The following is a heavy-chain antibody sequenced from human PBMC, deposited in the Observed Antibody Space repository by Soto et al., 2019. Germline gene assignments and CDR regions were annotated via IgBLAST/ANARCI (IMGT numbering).Heavy chain of an antibody. D-gene: IGHD7-27*01. CDR3: ARGYLGSFDY. V-gene: IGHV3-13*01. J-gene: IGHJ4*02. CDR2: IGSAGDT. Sequence: EVQLVESGGGLVQPRGSLRLSCAASGFTFSSYAVHWVRQPTGKGLEWVSVIGSAGDTYYPGSVKGRFTISRENAKNSLYLQMNSLRAEDTAVYYCARGYLGSFDYWGQGTLVTVSS. CDR1: GFTFSSYA.